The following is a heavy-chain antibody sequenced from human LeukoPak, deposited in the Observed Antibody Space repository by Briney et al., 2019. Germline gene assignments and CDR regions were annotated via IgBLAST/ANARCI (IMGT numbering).Heavy chain of an antibody. CDR1: GFVFSIYT. CDR3: ARDGGYDFWSGYYQDY. V-gene: IGHV3-64*04. J-gene: IGHJ4*02. D-gene: IGHD3-3*01. CDR2: ISGSGNGGSI. Sequence: PGGSLRLSCSASGFVFSIYTMYWVRQAPGKGPEYVSTISGSGNGGSIYYADSVKGRFTISRDNSKNTLYLQMNSLRAEDTAVYYCARDGGYDFWSGYYQDYWGQGTLVTVSS.